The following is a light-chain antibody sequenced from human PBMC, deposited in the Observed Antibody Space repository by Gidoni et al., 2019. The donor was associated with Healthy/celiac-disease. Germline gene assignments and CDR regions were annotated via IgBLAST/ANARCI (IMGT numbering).Light chain of an antibody. J-gene: IGLJ2*01. CDR2: GNS. CDR1: SSNIGAGYD. V-gene: IGLV1-40*01. CDR3: QSYDSSLSGVV. Sequence: QSVLTQPPSVSGAPGQRVTISCTGRSSNIGAGYDVHWYQQLPGTARKLLIYGNSNRPSGVPDRFSGSKSGTSASLAITGLQAEDEADYYCQSYDSSLSGVVFGGGTKLTVL.